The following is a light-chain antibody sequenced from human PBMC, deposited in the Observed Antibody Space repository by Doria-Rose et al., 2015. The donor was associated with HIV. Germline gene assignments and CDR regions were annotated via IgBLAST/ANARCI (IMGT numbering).Light chain of an antibody. CDR3: HQYGTSWT. CDR1: QSFSSTY. CDR2: DGS. Sequence: EIVLAQSPGTLSLSPGERATLSCRASQSFSSTYLAWYQQNPGQSPSLLIYDGSTRATGITDRFSASGSGTDFTLSTNRLEPEDFALYYCHQYGTSWTFGQGTKVE. V-gene: IGKV3-20*01. J-gene: IGKJ1*01.